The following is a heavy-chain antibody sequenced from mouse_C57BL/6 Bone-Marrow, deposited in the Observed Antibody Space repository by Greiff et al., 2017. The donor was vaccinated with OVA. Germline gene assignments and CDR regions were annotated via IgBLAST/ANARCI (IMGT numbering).Heavy chain of an antibody. CDR3: ARWLPWYFDV. D-gene: IGHD2-2*01. CDR2: ISSGSSTI. Sequence: EVQVVESGGGLVKPGGSLQLSCAASGFTFSDYGMHWVRQAPEKGLEWVAYISSGSSTIYYADTVKGRFTISRDNAKNTLFLQMTSLSSEDTAMYYCARWLPWYFDVWGTGTTVTVSS. CDR1: GFTFSDYG. J-gene: IGHJ1*03. V-gene: IGHV5-17*01.